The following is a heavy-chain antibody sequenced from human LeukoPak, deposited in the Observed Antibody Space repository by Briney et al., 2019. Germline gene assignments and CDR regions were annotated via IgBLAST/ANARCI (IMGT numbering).Heavy chain of an antibody. D-gene: IGHD6-19*01. V-gene: IGHV3-33*01. CDR1: GLIFRNYG. J-gene: IGHJ4*02. CDR2: IYYDGSNK. Sequence: GGALRLSCAASGLIFRNYGMHWVRQAPGKVLEWVAIIYYDGSNKYYADSVKGRFTISKDTAKNTVYLQMNSLRAEDTAVYYCATSEPGIAVALWGQGTLVIVPS. CDR3: ATSEPGIAVAL.